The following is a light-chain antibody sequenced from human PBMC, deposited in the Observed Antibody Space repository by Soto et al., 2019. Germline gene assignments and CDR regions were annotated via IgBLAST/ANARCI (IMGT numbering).Light chain of an antibody. V-gene: IGLV2-14*03. CDR1: SSDVGGYNY. J-gene: IGLJ1*01. Sequence: QSVLTQPASVSGSHGQSITISCTGTSSDVGGYNYVSWYQQHPGKAPKLMIYDVSNRPSGVSYRFSGSKSGNTASLTISGLQAEDEADYYCSSYTSSSTLYVFGTGTKVTVL. CDR2: DVS. CDR3: SSYTSSSTLYV.